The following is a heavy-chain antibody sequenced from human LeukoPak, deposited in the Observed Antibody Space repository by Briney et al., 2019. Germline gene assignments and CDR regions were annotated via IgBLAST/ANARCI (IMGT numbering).Heavy chain of an antibody. D-gene: IGHD6-19*01. V-gene: IGHV4-59*01. CDR3: ARGQYASGWYNWFDP. J-gene: IGHJ5*02. CDR2: IYYSGST. Sequence: SETLSLTCTVSGVSISSDYWSWIRQPPGKGLEWIGSIYYSGSTNYNPSLTSRVTMSIDTSKKQFSLKLSSVTAADTAVYYCARGQYASGWYNWFDPWGQGTLVTVSS. CDR1: GVSISSDY.